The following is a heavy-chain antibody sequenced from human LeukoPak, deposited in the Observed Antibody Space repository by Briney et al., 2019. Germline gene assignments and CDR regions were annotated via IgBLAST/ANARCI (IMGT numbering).Heavy chain of an antibody. V-gene: IGHV1-2*02. CDR1: GYTFTGYY. CDR2: INPNSGGT. Sequence: AASVKVSCKASGYTFTGYYMHWVRQAPGQGLEWMGWINPNSGGTNYAQKFQGRVTMTRDTSISTAYMELSRLRSDDTAVYYCARLYYGSGSPIDYWGQGTLVTVSS. D-gene: IGHD3-10*01. J-gene: IGHJ4*02. CDR3: ARLYYGSGSPIDY.